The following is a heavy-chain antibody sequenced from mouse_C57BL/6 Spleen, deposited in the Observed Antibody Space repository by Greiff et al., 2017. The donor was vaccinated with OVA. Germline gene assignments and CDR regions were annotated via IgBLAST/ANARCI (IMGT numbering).Heavy chain of an antibody. V-gene: IGHV5-17*01. Sequence: EVKLVESGGGLVKPGGSLKLSCAASGFTFSDYGMHWVRQAPEKGLEWVAYISSGSSTIYYADTVKGRFTISRDNAKNTLFLQMTSLRSEDTAMYYCARTVVPHYAMDYWGQGTSVTVSS. J-gene: IGHJ4*01. CDR1: GFTFSDYG. CDR3: ARTVVPHYAMDY. D-gene: IGHD1-1*01. CDR2: ISSGSSTI.